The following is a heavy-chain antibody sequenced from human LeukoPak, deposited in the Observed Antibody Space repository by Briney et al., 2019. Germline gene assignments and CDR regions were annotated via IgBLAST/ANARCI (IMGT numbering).Heavy chain of an antibody. CDR2: ISHSGST. J-gene: IGHJ4*02. D-gene: IGHD3-10*01. Sequence: SETLSLTCTVCGGSFSGYYWSWIRQPPGKGLEWLGEISHSGSTNYYPSLKSRVTISLDTSKNQFSLRLTSVTAADTAVYYCARIYGSGRVGGIYWGQGTLVTVFS. CDR1: GGSFSGYY. V-gene: IGHV4-34*01. CDR3: ARIYGSGRVGGIY.